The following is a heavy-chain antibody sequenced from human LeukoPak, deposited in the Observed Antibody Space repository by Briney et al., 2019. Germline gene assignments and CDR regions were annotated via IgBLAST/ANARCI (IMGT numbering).Heavy chain of an antibody. CDR3: AKDWRSTYYFDY. CDR1: GFTFSSYA. CDR2: ISGSGGST. V-gene: IGHV3-23*01. Sequence: PGGSLRLSCAASGFTFSSYAMSWVRQAPGKGLEWVSGISGSGGSTYYADAVKGRFTISRDNSKNTLYLRMNSLRAEDTAAYYCAKDWRSTYYFDYWGQGTLVTVSS. J-gene: IGHJ4*02.